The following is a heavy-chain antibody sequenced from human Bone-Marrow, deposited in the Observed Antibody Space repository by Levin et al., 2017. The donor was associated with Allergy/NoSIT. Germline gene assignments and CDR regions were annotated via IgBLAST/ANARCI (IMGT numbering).Heavy chain of an antibody. Sequence: PGESLKISCVASGFTVMKSAMNWVRQTPGKGLEWVSTLTGSGSGSSRYYANSVKGRFTISRDNSKNTLCLHMNTLRDEDTATYYCAKSGWGNYFTVWGQGSLLIVSS. CDR1: GFTVMKSA. CDR2: LTGSGSGSSR. V-gene: IGHV3-23*01. D-gene: IGHD3-10*01. CDR3: AKSGWGNYFTV. J-gene: IGHJ4*02.